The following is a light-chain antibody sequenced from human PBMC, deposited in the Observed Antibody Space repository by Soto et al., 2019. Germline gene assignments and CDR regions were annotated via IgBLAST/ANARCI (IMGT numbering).Light chain of an antibody. CDR2: DAS. CDR3: QQYNKWPPLT. J-gene: IGKJ4*01. V-gene: IGKV3-15*01. Sequence: EIVMTQSPATLSVSPGERATLSCRASQSVSSDLAWYQQKPGQAPRLLIYDASTRATGIPVRFSGSGSGTEFTLAISSLQSEDFALYYCQQYNKWPPLTFGGGTKVEI. CDR1: QSVSSD.